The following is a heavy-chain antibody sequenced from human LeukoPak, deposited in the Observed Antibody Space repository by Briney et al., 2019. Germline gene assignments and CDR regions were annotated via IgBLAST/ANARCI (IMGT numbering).Heavy chain of an antibody. Sequence: SETLSLTCTVSGGSISSYYWSWIRQPPGKGLEWIGYIYYSGSTNYNPSFKSRVTISVDTSKNQFSLKLSSVTAADTAVYYCARMVEVGAPDYWGQGTLVTVSS. V-gene: IGHV4-59*01. D-gene: IGHD1-26*01. CDR3: ARMVEVGAPDY. CDR1: GGSISSYY. CDR2: IYYSGST. J-gene: IGHJ4*02.